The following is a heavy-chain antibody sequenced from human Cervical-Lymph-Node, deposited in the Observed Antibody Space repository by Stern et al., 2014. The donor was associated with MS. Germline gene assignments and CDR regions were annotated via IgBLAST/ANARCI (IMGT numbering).Heavy chain of an antibody. CDR2: AIPVFDAT. Sequence: QMQLVQSGAEVKKPGSSVKVSCTVFGGNFSAYAVNWVRQAPGQGLEWVGGAIPVFDATIYSRKFRGRLSINTDDSKSTRDIQLSSLRPDDTAMYYCFYNLPFEVWGQGSLVTVSS. J-gene: IGHJ4*02. CDR3: FYNLPFEV. D-gene: IGHD1-1*01. V-gene: IGHV1-69*01. CDR1: GGNFSAYA.